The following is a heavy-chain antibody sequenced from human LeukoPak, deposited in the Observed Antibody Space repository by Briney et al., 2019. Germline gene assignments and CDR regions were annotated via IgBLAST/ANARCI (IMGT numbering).Heavy chain of an antibody. J-gene: IGHJ5*02. CDR3: ARPKQGSSAPRSWFDP. V-gene: IGHV1-2*02. CDR2: VNPNSGGT. D-gene: IGHD2-2*01. CDR1: GYTFTGYY. Sequence: ASVKVSCKASGYTFTGYYMHWVRQAPGQGLEWMGWVNPNSGGTNYAQKFQGRVTMTRDTSISTAYMELSGLRSDDTAVYYCARPKQGSSAPRSWFDPWGQGTLVTVSS.